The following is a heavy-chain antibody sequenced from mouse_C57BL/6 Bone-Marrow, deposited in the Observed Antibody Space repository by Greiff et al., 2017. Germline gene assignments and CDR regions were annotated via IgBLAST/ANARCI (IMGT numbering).Heavy chain of an antibody. CDR3: ARYSSWFAY. J-gene: IGHJ3*01. CDR1: GYTFTSYW. CDR2: IDPSASYT. Sequence: VQLQQPGAELVRPGTSVTLSCKASGYTFTSYWLHWVKQRPGQGLEWIGVIDPSASYTNYNQKFKGKATLTVATSSSTAYMQLSSLTSEDSAVYYCARYSSWFAYWGQGTLVTVSA. V-gene: IGHV1-59*01.